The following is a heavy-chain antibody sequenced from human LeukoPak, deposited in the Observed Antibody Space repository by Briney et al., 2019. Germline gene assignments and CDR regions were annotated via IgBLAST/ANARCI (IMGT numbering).Heavy chain of an antibody. CDR1: GFTFGSYA. CDR3: ARHGSSWYEKDYFDY. CDR2: IYYSGST. Sequence: GSLRLSCAASGFTFGSYAMSWIRQPPGKGLEWIGYIYYSGSTNYNPSLKSRVTISVDTSKNQFSLKLSSVTAADTAVYYCARHGSSWYEKDYFDYWGQGTLVTVSS. D-gene: IGHD6-13*01. J-gene: IGHJ4*02. V-gene: IGHV4-59*08.